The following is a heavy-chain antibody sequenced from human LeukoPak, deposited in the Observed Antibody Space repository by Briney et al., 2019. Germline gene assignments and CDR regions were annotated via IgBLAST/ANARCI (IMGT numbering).Heavy chain of an antibody. CDR2: IYYSGST. CDR3: ARSHGSGSYYDLNDY. V-gene: IGHV4-59*01. CDR1: GGSISNYY. Sequence: SETLSLTCTVSGGSISNYYWSWIRQLPGKGLEWIGYIYYSGSTNYNPSLRSRVTISVDTSKNQFSLKLSSVTAADTAVYYCARSHGSGSYYDLNDYWGQGALVTVSS. D-gene: IGHD3-10*01. J-gene: IGHJ4*02.